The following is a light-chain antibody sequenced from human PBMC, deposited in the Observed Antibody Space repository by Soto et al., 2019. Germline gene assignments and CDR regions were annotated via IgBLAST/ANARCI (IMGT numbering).Light chain of an antibody. Sequence: EIVMTQSPATLSVSPGERATLSCRASHSVRSDLAWYQQTPGQSPRLLIFDASTRATGIPARFSGSGSGTDFTLTISRLEPEDFAVYYCQQYGSSPITFGQGTRLEIK. CDR1: HSVRSD. V-gene: IGKV3-15*01. CDR3: QQYGSSPIT. CDR2: DAS. J-gene: IGKJ5*01.